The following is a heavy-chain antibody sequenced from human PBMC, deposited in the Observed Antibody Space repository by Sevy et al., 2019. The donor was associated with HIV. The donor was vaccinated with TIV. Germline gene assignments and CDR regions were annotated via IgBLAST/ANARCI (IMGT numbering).Heavy chain of an antibody. CDR2: IKEDGSEK. V-gene: IGHV3-7*01. CDR3: VRAIQQAGAS. D-gene: IGHD1-1*01. Sequence: GGSLRLSCAASGFMLSSYWVNWVRQAPGKGLEWVANIKEDGSEKNYVDSVKGRFTVSRDNAKNSAYLEMNNLRAEDTALYYCVRAIQQAGASWGQGTLVTVSS. CDR1: GFMLSSYW. J-gene: IGHJ5*02.